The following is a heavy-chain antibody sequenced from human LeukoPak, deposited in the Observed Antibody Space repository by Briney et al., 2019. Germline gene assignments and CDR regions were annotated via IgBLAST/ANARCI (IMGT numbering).Heavy chain of an antibody. CDR2: ISGNSGLT. V-gene: IGHV3-23*01. D-gene: IGHD2-21*01. CDR3: GEAFSARNNAYSL. J-gene: IGHJ4*02. CDR1: GSTSSIYP. Sequence: HTGGSLRLSCAASGSTSSIYPMNWVRQAPGKGLEWVSSISGNSGLTYYADSVKGRFTVSRDNSKNTLYLQMNSLTVEDTALYYCGEAFSARNNAYSLWGQGTLVTVSS.